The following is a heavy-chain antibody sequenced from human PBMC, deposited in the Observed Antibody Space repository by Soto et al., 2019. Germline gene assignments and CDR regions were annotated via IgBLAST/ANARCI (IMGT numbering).Heavy chain of an antibody. D-gene: IGHD6-13*01. V-gene: IGHV3-53*01. Sequence: GGSLRLSCAASGFTVSSNYMSWVRQAPGKGLEWVSVIYSGGSTYYADSVKGRFTISRDNSKNTLFLQMNSLRAEDTAGDYCATGVVAAASHAFDVWGQGTMVTVSS. CDR3: ATGVVAAASHAFDV. CDR1: GFTVSSNY. J-gene: IGHJ3*01. CDR2: IYSGGST.